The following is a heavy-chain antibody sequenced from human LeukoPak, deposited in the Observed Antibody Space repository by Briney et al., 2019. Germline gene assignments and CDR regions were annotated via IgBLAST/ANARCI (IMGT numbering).Heavy chain of an antibody. D-gene: IGHD6-6*01. Sequence: PSGTLSLTCAVSGGSISSSNWWSWVRQPPGKGLEWIGEIYHSGSTNYNPSLKSRVTISVDTSKNQFSLKLSSVTAADTAVYYCARGQSRVIAARRRGVYWGFDYWGQGTLVTVSS. J-gene: IGHJ4*02. CDR2: IYHSGST. CDR1: GGSISSSNW. CDR3: ARGQSRVIAARRRGVYWGFDY. V-gene: IGHV4-4*02.